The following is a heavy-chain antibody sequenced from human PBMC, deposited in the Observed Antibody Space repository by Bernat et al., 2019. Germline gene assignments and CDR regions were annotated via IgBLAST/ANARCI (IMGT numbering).Heavy chain of an antibody. J-gene: IGHJ3*02. CDR1: GFTFSSYS. V-gene: IGHV3-21*01. CDR3: ARDRGSSGYYYVKESPPGI. CDR2: ISSSSYI. Sequence: EVQLVESGGGLVKPGGSLRLSCAASGFTFSSYSMNWVRQAPGKGLEWVSSISSSSYIYYADSVKGRFTISRDNAKNSLYLQMNSLRAEDTAVYYCARDRGSSGYYYVKESPPGIWGQGTMVTVSS. D-gene: IGHD3-22*01.